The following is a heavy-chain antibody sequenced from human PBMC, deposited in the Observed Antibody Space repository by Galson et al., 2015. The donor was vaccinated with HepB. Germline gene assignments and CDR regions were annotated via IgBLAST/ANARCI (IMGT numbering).Heavy chain of an antibody. J-gene: IGHJ4*02. CDR3: AREYSSGWHDY. Sequence: SLRLSCAASGFTFSSYGMHWVRQAPGKGLEWVAVIWYDGSNKYYADSVKGRFTISRDNSKNTLYLQMNSLSAEDTAVYYCAREYSSGWHDYWGQGTLVTVSS. CDR2: IWYDGSNK. V-gene: IGHV3-33*01. CDR1: GFTFSSYG. D-gene: IGHD6-19*01.